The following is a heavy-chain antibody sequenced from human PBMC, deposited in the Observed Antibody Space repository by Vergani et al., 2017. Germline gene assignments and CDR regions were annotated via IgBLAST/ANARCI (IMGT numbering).Heavy chain of an antibody. Sequence: EVQVVESGGGLIKPGGSLRLSCVVSGITFKNAWINWVRQAPGKGLEWIGRIRSKNDGGTEDYAAPLKGRFTISRDDSKDSAFLLVNNLKTEDTAVYFCYTDYHDYWGQGTLVTVSS. J-gene: IGHJ4*02. D-gene: IGHD2-2*02. CDR2: IRSKNDGGTE. CDR1: GITFKNAW. CDR3: YTDYHDY. V-gene: IGHV3-15*01.